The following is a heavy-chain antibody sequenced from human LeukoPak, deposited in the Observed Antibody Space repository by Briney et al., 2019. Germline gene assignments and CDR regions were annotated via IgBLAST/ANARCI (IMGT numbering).Heavy chain of an antibody. CDR3: AREGDSSSWYVLYYGMDV. CDR2: INAGNGNT. CDR1: GYTFTSYA. V-gene: IGHV1-3*01. J-gene: IGHJ6*04. Sequence: ASVKVSCKASGYTFTSYAMHWMRQAPGQRLEWMGWINAGNGNTKYSQKFQGRVTITRDTSASTAYMELSSLRSEDTAVYYCAREGDSSSWYVLYYGMDVWGKGTTVTVSS. D-gene: IGHD6-13*01.